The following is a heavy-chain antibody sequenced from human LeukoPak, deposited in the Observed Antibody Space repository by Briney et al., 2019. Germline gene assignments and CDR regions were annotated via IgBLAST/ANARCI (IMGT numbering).Heavy chain of an antibody. V-gene: IGHV3-53*05. CDR3: ARTDSWGDDYGDYVTDY. Sequence: PGGSLRLSCAASGFTVSSNYMSWVRQAPGKGLEWVSVIHSGGSTYYADSVKGRFTISRDNSKNTLYLQMNSLRAEDTAVYYCARTDSWGDDYGDYVTDYWGQGTLVTVSS. CDR1: GFTVSSNY. J-gene: IGHJ4*02. D-gene: IGHD4-17*01. CDR2: IHSGGST.